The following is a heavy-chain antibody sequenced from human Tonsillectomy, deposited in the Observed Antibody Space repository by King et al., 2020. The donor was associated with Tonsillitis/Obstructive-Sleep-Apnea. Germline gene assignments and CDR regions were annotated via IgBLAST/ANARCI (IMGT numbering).Heavy chain of an antibody. CDR1: GFTFSSHA. D-gene: IGHD3-10*01. CDR3: ARTPYGSGTYYYFDY. V-gene: IGHV3-23*04. J-gene: IGHJ4*02. Sequence: EVQLVESGGGLVQPGGSLRLSCAASGFTFSSHAMSWVRQAQGKGLEWVSTISGSGDSTYYTDSVKGRFTISRDNSKNTLYLQMNSLRAEETAVYYSARTPYGSGTYYYFDYWGQGTLVTVSS. CDR2: ISGSGDST.